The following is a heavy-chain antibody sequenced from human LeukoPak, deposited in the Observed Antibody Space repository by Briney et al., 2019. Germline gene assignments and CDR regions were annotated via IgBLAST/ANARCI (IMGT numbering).Heavy chain of an antibody. CDR2: INHSGST. V-gene: IGHV4-34*01. D-gene: IGHD3-10*01. J-gene: IGHJ6*03. Sequence: PSETLSLICAVYGGSFSGYYWSWIRQPPGKGLEWVGEINHSGSTNYNPSLKSRVTISVDTSKNQFSLKLSSVTAADTAVYYCARTTEEYYGSGKFRRYYSYYYYMDVWGKGTTVTVSS. CDR1: GGSFSGYY. CDR3: ARTTEEYYGSGKFRRYYSYYYYMDV.